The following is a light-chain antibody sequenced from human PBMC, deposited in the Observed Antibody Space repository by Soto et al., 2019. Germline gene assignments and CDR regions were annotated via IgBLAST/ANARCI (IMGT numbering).Light chain of an antibody. Sequence: EIVMTQASATLSVSPGASATLSCRASQSVSSNLAWYQQKPGQAPRLLIYGASTRATGIPARFSGSGSGTEFTLTISSLQSEDFAVYYCQQYNNWPLTFGQGTKGEIK. V-gene: IGKV3-15*01. CDR2: GAS. CDR1: QSVSSN. CDR3: QQYNNWPLT. J-gene: IGKJ1*01.